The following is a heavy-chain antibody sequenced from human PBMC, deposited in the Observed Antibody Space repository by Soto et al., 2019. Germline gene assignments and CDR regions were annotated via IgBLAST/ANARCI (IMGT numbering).Heavy chain of an antibody. Sequence: GGFLRLSCAASGVTFITYAMHWVRQAPGKGLEWVAVISYDGSNEYYADSVKGRFTISRDNSKYTLYLQMNSLRDEDSAMYYCARDPYGDYYFDYWGLGALVTVSS. CDR1: GVTFITYA. J-gene: IGHJ4*02. CDR2: ISYDGSNE. V-gene: IGHV3-30-3*01. D-gene: IGHD4-17*01. CDR3: ARDPYGDYYFDY.